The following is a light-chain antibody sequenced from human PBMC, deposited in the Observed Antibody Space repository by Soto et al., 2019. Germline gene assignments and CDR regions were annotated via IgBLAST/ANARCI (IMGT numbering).Light chain of an antibody. J-gene: IGKJ4*01. CDR2: AAS. CDR1: RSISSY. Sequence: DIQMTQSPSSLSASVGDRVTITCRASRSISSYLNWYQQKPGKAPKLLIYAASSLQSGVPSRFSGSRSGTDFTLTISSLQPEDFASYYCQQSYNTELTFGGGTKVDIK. V-gene: IGKV1-39*01. CDR3: QQSYNTELT.